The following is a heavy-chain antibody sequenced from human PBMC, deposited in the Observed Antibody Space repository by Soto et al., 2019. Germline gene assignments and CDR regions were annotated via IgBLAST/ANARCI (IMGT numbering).Heavy chain of an antibody. CDR1: GFTFSSYA. CDR2: ISYDGSNK. CDR3: ARDTFGVVTPPGDY. Sequence: GGSLRLSCAASGFTFSSYAMHWVRQAPGKGLEWVAVISYDGSNKYYADSVKGRFTISRDNSKNTLYLQMNSLRAEDRAVYYCARDTFGVVTPPGDYWGQGTLVTVSS. J-gene: IGHJ4*02. D-gene: IGHD3-3*01. V-gene: IGHV3-30-3*01.